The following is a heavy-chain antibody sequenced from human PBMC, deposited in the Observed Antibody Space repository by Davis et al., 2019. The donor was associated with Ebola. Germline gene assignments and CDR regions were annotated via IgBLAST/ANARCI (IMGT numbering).Heavy chain of an antibody. Sequence: SVKVSCKASGYTFTSYDINWVRQATGQGLEWMGWMNPNSGNTGYAQKFQGRVTMTRNTSISTDYMEVSSLRSEDTAVYYCARRLGVSKDTRHDHWGQGTLVTVSS. CDR3: ARRLGVSKDTRHDH. J-gene: IGHJ4*02. D-gene: IGHD2-15*01. CDR2: MNPNSGNT. V-gene: IGHV1-8*01. CDR1: GYTFTSYD.